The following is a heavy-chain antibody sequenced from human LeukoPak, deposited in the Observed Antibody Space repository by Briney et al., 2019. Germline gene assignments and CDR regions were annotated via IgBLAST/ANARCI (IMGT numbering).Heavy chain of an antibody. CDR2: IIPIFGTA. J-gene: IGHJ4*02. Sequence: GSSVKVSCKASGGTFSSYAISWVRQAPGQGLEWMGGIIPIFGTANYAQKFQGRVTITTDESTSTAYMELSSLRSEDTAVYYCAKNGGLYYDSSGYYFDYWGQGTLVTVSS. V-gene: IGHV1-69*05. CDR3: AKNGGLYYDSSGYYFDY. D-gene: IGHD3-22*01. CDR1: GGTFSSYA.